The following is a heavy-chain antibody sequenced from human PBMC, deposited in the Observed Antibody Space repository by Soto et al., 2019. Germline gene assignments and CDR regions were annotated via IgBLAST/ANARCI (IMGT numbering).Heavy chain of an antibody. CDR1: GFTFDDYA. D-gene: IGHD3-10*01. CDR3: AKGGMVVRGAPAGDV. CDR2: ISWNSGSI. J-gene: IGHJ4*02. V-gene: IGHV3-9*01. Sequence: EVQLVESGGGLVQPGRSLRLSCAASGFTFDDYAMHWVRQAPGKGLEWVSGISWNSGSIGYADSVKGRFTISRDNAKNSLYLQMNSLRAEDTALYYCAKGGMVVRGAPAGDVWGQGTLVTVSS.